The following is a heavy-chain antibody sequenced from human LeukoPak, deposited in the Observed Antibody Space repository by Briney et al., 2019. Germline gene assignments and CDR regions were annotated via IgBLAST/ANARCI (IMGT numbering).Heavy chain of an antibody. CDR2: TYCNTRLSN. CDR1: GDSVSSDITA. D-gene: IGHD1-1*01. J-gene: IGHJ4*02. V-gene: IGHV6-1*01. CDR3: ARGYMKSGFDY. Sequence: SQTLSLTCAISGDSVSSDITAWNCTRQSPSRGLEWLWRTYCNTRLSNDYAVSVESRITINPATTRKQFSLQLKSVTPEDTAVYYCARGYMKSGFDYWGQGTLVTVSS.